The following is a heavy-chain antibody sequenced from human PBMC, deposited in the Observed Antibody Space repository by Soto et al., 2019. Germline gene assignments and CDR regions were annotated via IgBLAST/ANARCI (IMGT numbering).Heavy chain of an antibody. CDR1: GLPVAGSY. V-gene: IGHV3-53*01. D-gene: IGHD3-10*01. CDR3: VRPLPSGQTHARDV. Sequence: GSLRLSCVASGLPVAGSYMAWVRQAPGKGLEWASVIYNDGTTYYSQSVEGRSTISRDTSKNTLYLQMDRLRDEDTAVYYCVRPLPSGQTHARDVWGQGTTVTVSS. J-gene: IGHJ6*02. CDR2: IYNDGTT.